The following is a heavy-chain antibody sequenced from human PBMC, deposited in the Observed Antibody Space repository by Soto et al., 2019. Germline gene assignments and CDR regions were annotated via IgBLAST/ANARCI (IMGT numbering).Heavy chain of an antibody. CDR2: INIDGSST. D-gene: IGHD2-2*01. Sequence: EVQLVESGGGLVQPGGSLRLSCAASGFTFSGDWMHWVRQAAGKGLVWVSRINIDGSSTNYEDSVKGRFTIYRDKAKNTLYLQMNSLRVDDTAVYYCARGPRGLYHHDYWGQGALVTVSS. J-gene: IGHJ4*02. V-gene: IGHV3-74*01. CDR3: ARGPRGLYHHDY. CDR1: GFTFSGDW.